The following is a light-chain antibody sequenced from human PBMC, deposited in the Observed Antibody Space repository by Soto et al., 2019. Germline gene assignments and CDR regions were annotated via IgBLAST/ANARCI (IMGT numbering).Light chain of an antibody. CDR3: LPSYSGAVV. CDR2: DTS. Sequence: QAVVTQEPSLTVSPGGTVTLTCGSSTGDVTSGHYPYWFQQRPGQAPRTLIYDTSNKHSWTPARFSGSLLGGKAALTLSGAQPEDEGEYHCLPSYSGAVVFGGGTKLTVL. V-gene: IGLV7-46*01. CDR1: TGDVTSGHY. J-gene: IGLJ2*01.